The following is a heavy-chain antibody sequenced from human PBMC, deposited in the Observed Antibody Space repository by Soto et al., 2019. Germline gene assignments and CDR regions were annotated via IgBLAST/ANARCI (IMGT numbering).Heavy chain of an antibody. CDR3: ARAVTWGLDV. D-gene: IGHD3-10*01. Sequence: EVQLVESGGGLVHPGGSLRLSCAASGFTFSLYSMSWVRQAPGKGLEWVSYISRSSTGIHYADSVKGRFTISRDDVTNSMHLQMNSLRDGDTAVYYCARAVTWGLDVWGQGTTVSISS. V-gene: IGHV3-48*02. CDR1: GFTFSLYS. CDR2: ISRSSTGI. J-gene: IGHJ6*01.